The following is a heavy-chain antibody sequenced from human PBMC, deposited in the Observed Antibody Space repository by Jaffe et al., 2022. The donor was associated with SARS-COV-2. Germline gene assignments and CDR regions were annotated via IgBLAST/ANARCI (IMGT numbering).Heavy chain of an antibody. V-gene: IGHV6-1*01. J-gene: IGHJ4*02. CDR1: GDSVSNNTAA. CDR2: TYYRSRWFN. CDR3: VREDFYATSGYYYLRY. D-gene: IGHD3-22*01. Sequence: QLQLQQSGPRLIKPSQTLSLTCAISGDSVSNNTAAWNWIRQSPSRGLEWLGRTYYRSRWFNGYAGSMEGRISINPDTSKNQFSLQLKSVTPDDTALYYCVREDFYATSGYYYLRYWGQGTLVTVSS.